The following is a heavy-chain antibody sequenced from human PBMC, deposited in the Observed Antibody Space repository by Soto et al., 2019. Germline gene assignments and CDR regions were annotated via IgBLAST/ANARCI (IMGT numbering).Heavy chain of an antibody. CDR2: ISGRGGIT. J-gene: IGHJ4*02. CDR3: AKGPLYGDYVSG. D-gene: IGHD4-17*01. V-gene: IGHV3-23*01. Sequence: QLLESGGGLVQPGGSLRLSCAASGFTFSSYAMSWVRQAPGKGLEWVLGISGRGGITYYADSVKGRFTISRDNSKNTLYLQMNSLRAEDTAVYYCAKGPLYGDYVSGWGQGTLVTVSS. CDR1: GFTFSSYA.